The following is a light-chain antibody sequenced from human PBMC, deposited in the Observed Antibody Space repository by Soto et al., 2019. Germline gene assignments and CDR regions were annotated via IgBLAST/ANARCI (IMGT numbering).Light chain of an antibody. CDR1: QTISTW. V-gene: IGKV1-5*03. Sequence: DIQMTQSPSTLSASVGDRVTITCRASQTISTWLAWYQHKPGKAPKLLIYKASSLESGVPSRFSGSGSGTEFPLTISSLEPDYFATYYCQQYNRYWTFGQGTKVEIK. J-gene: IGKJ1*01. CDR2: KAS. CDR3: QQYNRYWT.